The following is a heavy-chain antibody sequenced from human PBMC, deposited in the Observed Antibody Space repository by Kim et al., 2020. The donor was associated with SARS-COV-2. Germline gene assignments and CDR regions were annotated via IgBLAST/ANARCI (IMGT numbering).Heavy chain of an antibody. CDR3: ARRSSWYDY. D-gene: IGHD6-13*01. Sequence: GSTNYNPSLKSRVTISVDTSKNQFSRKLSSVTAADTAVYYCARRSSWYDYWGQGTLVTVSS. CDR2: GST. V-gene: IGHV4-61*07. J-gene: IGHJ4*02.